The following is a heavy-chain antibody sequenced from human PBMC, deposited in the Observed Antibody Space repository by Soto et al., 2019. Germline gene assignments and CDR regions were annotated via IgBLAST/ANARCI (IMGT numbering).Heavy chain of an antibody. CDR3: ARYPTVTQYYFDY. Sequence: EVQLVESGGGLVQPGGSLRLSCAASGFTVSSNYMSWVRQAPGKGLEWVSVIYSGGSTYYADSVKGRFTISRDNSKNTLSLQMNSLRAEDTAVYYCARYPTVTQYYFDYWGQGTLVTVSS. J-gene: IGHJ4*02. V-gene: IGHV3-66*01. CDR2: IYSGGST. D-gene: IGHD4-17*01. CDR1: GFTVSSNY.